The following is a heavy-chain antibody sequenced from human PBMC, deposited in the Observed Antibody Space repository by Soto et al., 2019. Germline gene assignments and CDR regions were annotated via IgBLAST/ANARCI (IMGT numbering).Heavy chain of an antibody. CDR2: IRGSGSSA. CDR3: AKRGGDYDSRYHYYMDV. CDR1: GFTFSSYA. V-gene: IGHV3-23*01. Sequence: GGSLRLSCAASGFTFSSYAMNWVRQSPGKGLEWVGSIRGSGSSAYYPDSVEGRFTISRDNSKNTLYLQMNSLRAEDTAVYYCAKRGGDYDSRYHYYMDVWGKGTTVTVSS. D-gene: IGHD3-16*01. J-gene: IGHJ6*03.